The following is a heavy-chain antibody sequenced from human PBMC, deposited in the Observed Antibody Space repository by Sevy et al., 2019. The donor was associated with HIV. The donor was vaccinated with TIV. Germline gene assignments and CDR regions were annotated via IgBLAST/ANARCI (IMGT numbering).Heavy chain of an antibody. D-gene: IGHD2-8*01. V-gene: IGHV3-23*01. Sequence: RGYLRLSCAASGFDFSIYSMSWVRQAPGKGLEWVSTLSFGCGKINYADSVKGRFTISRDNSKSSVYLQMNNMRVEDTAVYYCAREGCTKPHDYWGQGTLVSVSS. CDR3: AREGCTKPHDY. J-gene: IGHJ4*02. CDR1: GFDFSIYS. CDR2: LSFGCGKI.